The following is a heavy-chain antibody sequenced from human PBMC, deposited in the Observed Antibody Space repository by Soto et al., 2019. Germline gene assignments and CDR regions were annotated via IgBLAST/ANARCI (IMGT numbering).Heavy chain of an antibody. CDR3: ARHGQQLGHDAFDI. J-gene: IGHJ3*02. Sequence: PSETQSVTCTVADGYISSYYWRWIRQPPGKGLEWMGYMYYSGSTNYNPSLKSRVTISVDTSKNQFSLKLSSVTAADTAVYYCARHGQQLGHDAFDIWGQGTMVTVSS. CDR2: MYYSGST. V-gene: IGHV4-59*08. D-gene: IGHD6-13*01. CDR1: DGYISSYY.